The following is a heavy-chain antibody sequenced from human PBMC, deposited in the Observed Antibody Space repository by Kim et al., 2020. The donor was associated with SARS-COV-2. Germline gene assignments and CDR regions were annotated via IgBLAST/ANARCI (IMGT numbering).Heavy chain of an antibody. D-gene: IGHD6-25*01. Sequence: YYSTSLKTRLTISKDTSKSQVVLTMTTMDPVDTATYYCARMGLGGPGGLDVWGQGTTVTVSS. J-gene: IGHJ6*02. CDR3: ARMGLGGPGGLDV. V-gene: IGHV2-70*01.